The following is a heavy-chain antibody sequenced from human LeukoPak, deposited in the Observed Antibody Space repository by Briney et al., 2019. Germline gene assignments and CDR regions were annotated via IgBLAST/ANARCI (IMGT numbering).Heavy chain of an antibody. CDR1: GGSFSGYY. CDR2: INHSGST. CDR3: ARAFIPRYSSGWYRRTDAFDI. Sequence: PSETLSLTCAVYGGSFSGYYWSWIRQPPGKGLEWIGEINHSGSTNYNPSLKSRVTISVDTSKNQFSLKLSSVTAADTAVYYCARAFIPRYSSGWYRRTDAFDIWGQGTMVTVSS. V-gene: IGHV4-34*01. D-gene: IGHD6-19*01. J-gene: IGHJ3*02.